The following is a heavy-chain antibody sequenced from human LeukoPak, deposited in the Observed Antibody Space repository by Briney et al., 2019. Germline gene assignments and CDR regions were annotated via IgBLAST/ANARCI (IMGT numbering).Heavy chain of an antibody. D-gene: IGHD2-2*01. Sequence: GGSLRLSCAASGFTFSSYGMHWVRQAPGKGLEWVAVIWYDGSNKYYADSVKGRFTISRVNSKNTLYLQMNSLRAEDTAVYYCARDGSPLGYCSSTSCYHWFDPWGREPWSPSPQ. J-gene: IGHJ5*02. CDR3: ARDGSPLGYCSSTSCYHWFDP. CDR1: GFTFSSYG. CDR2: IWYDGSNK. V-gene: IGHV3-33*01.